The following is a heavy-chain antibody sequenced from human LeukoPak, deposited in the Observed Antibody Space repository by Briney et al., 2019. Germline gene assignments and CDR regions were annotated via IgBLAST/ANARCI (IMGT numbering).Heavy chain of an antibody. D-gene: IGHD2-8*01. CDR2: IYTSGST. CDR1: GGSISSGSYY. V-gene: IGHV4-61*02. CDR3: ARDVNGNWFDP. J-gene: IGHJ5*02. Sequence: SQTLSLICTVSGGSISSGSYYWSWIRQPAGKGLEWIGRIYTSGSTNYNPSLKSRVTISVDTSKNQFSLKLSSVTAADTAVYYCARDVNGNWFDPWGQGTLVTVSS.